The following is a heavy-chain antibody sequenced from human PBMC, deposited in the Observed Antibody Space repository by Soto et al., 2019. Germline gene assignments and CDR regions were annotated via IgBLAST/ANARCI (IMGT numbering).Heavy chain of an antibody. Sequence: PSQTLSLTCAISGDSVSSNSAAWNWIRQSPSRGLEWLGRTYYRSKWYNDYAVSVKSRITINPDTSKNQFSLQLNSVTPEDTAVYYCARGGRYCSSTSCYRTVGYYYYGMDVWGQGTTVTVSS. CDR1: GDSVSSNSAA. D-gene: IGHD2-2*01. V-gene: IGHV6-1*01. J-gene: IGHJ6*02. CDR2: TYYRSKWYN. CDR3: ARGGRYCSSTSCYRTVGYYYYGMDV.